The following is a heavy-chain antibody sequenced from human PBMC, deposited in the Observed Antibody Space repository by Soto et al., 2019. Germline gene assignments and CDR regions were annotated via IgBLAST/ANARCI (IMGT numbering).Heavy chain of an antibody. Sequence: GGSLRLSCAASGFTFDDYAMHWVRQAPGKGLEWVSLISGDGGSTYYADSVKGRFTISRDNSKNSLYLQMNSLRTEDTALYYCAKGYCGGECFYYYYGMDVWGKVTTVTVSS. J-gene: IGHJ6*04. D-gene: IGHD2-21*01. CDR1: GFTFDDYA. CDR3: AKGYCGGECFYYYYGMDV. V-gene: IGHV3-43*02. CDR2: ISGDGGST.